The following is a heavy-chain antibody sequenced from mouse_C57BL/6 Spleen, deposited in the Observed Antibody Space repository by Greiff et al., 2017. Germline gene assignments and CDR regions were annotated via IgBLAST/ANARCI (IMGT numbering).Heavy chain of an antibody. CDR3: ARSGIPVLSTTNAMDY. CDR2: IDPSDSET. V-gene: IGHV1-52*01. Sequence: QVQLQQPGAELVRPGSSVKLSCKASGYTFTSSWMHWVKQRPIQGLEWIGNIDPSDSETHYNQKFKDKATLTVDKSSSTAYMQLSSLTSEDSAVYYCARSGIPVLSTTNAMDYWGQGTSVTVSS. D-gene: IGHD1-1*01. J-gene: IGHJ4*01. CDR1: GYTFTSSW.